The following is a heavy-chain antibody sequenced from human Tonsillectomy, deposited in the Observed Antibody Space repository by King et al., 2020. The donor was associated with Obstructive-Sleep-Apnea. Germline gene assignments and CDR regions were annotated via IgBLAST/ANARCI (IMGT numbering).Heavy chain of an antibody. D-gene: IGHD1-26*01. CDR1: ADSISTSDYC. CDR2: IFHNGNT. CDR3: AGDKTLRSQYNWFDP. V-gene: IGHV4-39*07. J-gene: IGHJ5*02. Sequence: QLQESGPGLVKPSETLSLTCSVSADSISTSDYCWGWIRQPPGKGLEWIGSIFHNGNTYYNPSLKSRVIMSVDTSKNQFSLKLISVTAADTAVYYCAGDKTLRSQYNWFDPWGQGTLVTVSS.